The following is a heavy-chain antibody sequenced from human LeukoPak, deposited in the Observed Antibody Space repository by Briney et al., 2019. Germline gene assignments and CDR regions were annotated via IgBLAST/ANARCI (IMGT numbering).Heavy chain of an antibody. V-gene: IGHV3-9*01. CDR3: AKVKGPYSSGFGD. D-gene: IGHD6-25*01. CDR1: GFTFDDYA. CDR2: ISWNSGSI. Sequence: PGGSLRLSCAASGFTFDDYAMHWVRQAPGKGLEWVSGISWNSGSIGYADSVKGRFTISRDNAKNSLYLQMNSLRAEDTALYYCAKVKGPYSSGFGDWGQGTLVTVSS. J-gene: IGHJ4*02.